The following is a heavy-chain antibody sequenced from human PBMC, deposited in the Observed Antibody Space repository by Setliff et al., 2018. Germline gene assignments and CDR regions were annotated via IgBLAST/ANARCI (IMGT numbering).Heavy chain of an antibody. V-gene: IGHV4-39*07. CDR1: GGSISSSSYY. J-gene: IGHJ4*02. CDR2: IYYSGST. CDR3: AREERYYNFWSGYFDY. Sequence: SETLSLTCTVSGGSISSSSYYWGWIRQPPGKGLEWIGSIYYSGSTYYSPSLKSRVTISVDTSKNQFSLKLSSVTAADTAVYYCAREERYYNFWSGYFDYWGQGMLVTVSS. D-gene: IGHD3-3*01.